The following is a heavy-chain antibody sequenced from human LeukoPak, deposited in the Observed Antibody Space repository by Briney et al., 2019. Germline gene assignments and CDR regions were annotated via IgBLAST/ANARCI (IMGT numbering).Heavy chain of an antibody. CDR3: ARGSYDSSGYYRGFDF. CDR1: GGSFSGYY. D-gene: IGHD3-22*01. CDR2: INHSGST. J-gene: IGHJ4*02. Sequence: PSETLSLTCAVYGGSFSGYYWSWIRQPPGKGLEWIGEINHSGSTNYNPSLKSRVTISVDTSKNQFSLKLSSVTAADTAVYYCARGSYDSSGYYRGFDFWGQGTLVTVSS. V-gene: IGHV4-34*01.